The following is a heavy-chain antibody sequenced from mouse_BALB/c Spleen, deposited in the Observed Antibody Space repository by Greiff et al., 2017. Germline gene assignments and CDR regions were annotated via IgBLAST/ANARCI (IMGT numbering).Heavy chain of an antibody. V-gene: IGHV1S56*01. CDR1: GYTFTSYY. D-gene: IGHD2-4*01. Sequence: VKLQESGPELVKPGASVRISCKASGYTFTSYYIHWVKQRPGQGLEWIGWIYPGNVNTKYNEKFKGKATLTADKSSSTAYMQLSSLTSEDSAVYFCARSLYDYDGFAYWGQGTLVTVSA. CDR2: IYPGNVNT. CDR3: ARSLYDYDGFAY. J-gene: IGHJ3*01.